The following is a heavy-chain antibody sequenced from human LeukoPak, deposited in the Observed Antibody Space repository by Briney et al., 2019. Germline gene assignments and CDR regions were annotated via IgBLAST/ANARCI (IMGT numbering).Heavy chain of an antibody. CDR3: ASGRQLGY. D-gene: IGHD6-13*01. V-gene: IGHV3-7*01. Sequence: LGGSLRLSCAASGFTFSNYWMSWVRQAPGKGLEWVANVKEDGSEKYYVDSVKGRFTISRDNARNSLYLQMNSLRAEDTAVYYCASGRQLGYWGQGTLVTVSS. CDR1: GFTFSNYW. J-gene: IGHJ4*02. CDR2: VKEDGSEK.